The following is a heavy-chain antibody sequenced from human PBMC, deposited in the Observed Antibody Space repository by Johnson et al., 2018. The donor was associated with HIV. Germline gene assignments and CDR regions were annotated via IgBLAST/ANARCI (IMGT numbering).Heavy chain of an antibody. J-gene: IGHJ3*02. V-gene: IGHV3-30*02. D-gene: IGHD5-24*01. Sequence: QAQLVESGGGVVQPGASLRLSCAASGFTFSSYGMHWVRQAPGKWLDWVAFVRYDGSNKYYADSVKGRFTISRDNSKNTLYLQVNSLRAEDMAVYYCAKHLDGGSNEGLDIWGQGTMVTVCS. CDR2: VRYDGSNK. CDR1: GFTFSSYG. CDR3: AKHLDGGSNEGLDI.